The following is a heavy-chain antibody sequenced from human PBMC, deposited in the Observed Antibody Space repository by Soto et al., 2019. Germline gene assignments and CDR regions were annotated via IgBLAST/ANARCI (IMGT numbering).Heavy chain of an antibody. J-gene: IGHJ5*02. V-gene: IGHV4-39*01. CDR3: ARHRSSRGSWYWVDP. Sequence: SETLSLTGDVSGDSITRPDYYWGWILQPPGKGLEWIASMYYSGSIYSNPSLKSRLTISVDTSKNRFSLRLTSVTAADTAIYYCARHRSSRGSWYWVDPWGQGVLVTVSS. D-gene: IGHD6-13*01. CDR1: GDSITRPDYY. CDR2: MYYSGSI.